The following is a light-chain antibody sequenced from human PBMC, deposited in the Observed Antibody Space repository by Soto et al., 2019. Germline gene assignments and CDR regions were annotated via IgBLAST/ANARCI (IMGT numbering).Light chain of an antibody. V-gene: IGKV1-39*01. J-gene: IGKJ1*01. CDR3: QQSFSTTWT. CDR1: ESINSY. CDR2: GAS. Sequence: DIQMTQSPSTLSASVGDRVTLTCRASESINSYLNWYQQKPGKAPQLLIYGASSLQSGVPSRFSGSGSGTDYTLTISSLQPEDFATYHCQQSFSTTWTFGQGTKVDIK.